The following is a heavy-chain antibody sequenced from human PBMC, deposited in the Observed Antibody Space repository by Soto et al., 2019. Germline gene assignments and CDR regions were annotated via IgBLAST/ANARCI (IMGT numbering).Heavy chain of an antibody. J-gene: IGHJ6*01. Sequence: SETLSFPCTVSGGSVSSGDYFWSWLRQCPGKRAECSAYSHYSGITNFIAHLTSRVTILLDTSRRQVSLTLTAMTAADASVYYCGRSPNKCISDFDVWGQGATPAVSS. D-gene: IGHD2-21*01. CDR3: GRSPNKCISDFDV. CDR2: SHYSGIT. CDR1: GGSVSSGDYF. V-gene: IGHV4-61*08.